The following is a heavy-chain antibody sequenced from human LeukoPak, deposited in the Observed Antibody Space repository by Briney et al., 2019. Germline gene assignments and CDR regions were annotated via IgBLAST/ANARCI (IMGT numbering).Heavy chain of an antibody. D-gene: IGHD6-19*01. V-gene: IGHV3-21*01. J-gene: IGHJ4*02. Sequence: PGGSLRLSCAASGFTFSSYSMNWVRQAPGKGLEWVSSISSSSSYIYYADSVEGRFTISRDNAKNSLYLQMNSLRAEDTAVCYCARDPSFFSVAGAYYFDYWGQGTLVTVSS. CDR2: ISSSSSYI. CDR1: GFTFSSYS. CDR3: ARDPSFFSVAGAYYFDY.